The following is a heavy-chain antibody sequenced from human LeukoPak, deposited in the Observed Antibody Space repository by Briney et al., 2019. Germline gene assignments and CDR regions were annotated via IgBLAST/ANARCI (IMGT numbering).Heavy chain of an antibody. V-gene: IGHV3-48*02. J-gene: IGHJ4*02. CDR1: GFTFSSYS. CDR2: ITSSSSTI. Sequence: GGSLRLSCVASGFTFSSYSMNWVRQAPGKGLEWVSYITSSSSTINYADSVKGRFTISRDNARNSLYLQMNSLRDEDTAVYYCARDPGGGNRRAGIYWGQGTLVTVSS. CDR3: ARDPGGGNRRAGIY. D-gene: IGHD4-23*01.